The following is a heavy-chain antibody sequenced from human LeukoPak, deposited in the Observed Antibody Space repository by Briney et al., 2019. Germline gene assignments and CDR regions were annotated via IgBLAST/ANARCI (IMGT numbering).Heavy chain of an antibody. CDR1: GYTFTGYY. CDR3: ARELIAAAGRTNWFDP. D-gene: IGHD6-13*01. J-gene: IGHJ5*02. V-gene: IGHV1-2*02. Sequence: ASVKVSCKASGYTFTGYYMHWVRQAPGQGLEWMGWINPNSGGTNYAQKFQGRVTMTRDTSISTAYMELSRLRSDDTAVYYCARELIAAAGRTNWFDPWGQGTLVTVSS. CDR2: INPNSGGT.